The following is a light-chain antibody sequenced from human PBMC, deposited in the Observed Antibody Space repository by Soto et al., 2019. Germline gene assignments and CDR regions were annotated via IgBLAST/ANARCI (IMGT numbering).Light chain of an antibody. V-gene: IGKV1-33*01. CDR1: QDINIY. CDR3: QQYYSVPWT. J-gene: IGKJ1*01. Sequence: DIHITQSPSSLFASVGDRVTITCQATQDINIYLNWYQQKPGKAPNLLIYDASNLEIGVPSRFSGSGSGTDFTLTISCLQSEDFATYYCQQYYSVPWTFGQGTKV. CDR2: DAS.